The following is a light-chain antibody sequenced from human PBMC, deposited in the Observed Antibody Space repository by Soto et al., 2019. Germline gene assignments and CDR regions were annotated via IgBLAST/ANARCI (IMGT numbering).Light chain of an antibody. CDR3: QTWGADSVI. CDR2: LNSDGSH. V-gene: IGLV4-69*01. CDR1: SGHSSYA. J-gene: IGLJ2*01. Sequence: QLVLTQSPSASASLGASVKLTSTLSSGHSSYAIAWHQQQPEKGPRFLMKLNSDGSHSKGDGISDRFSGSSSGAERYLTISSLQSEDEADYYCQTWGADSVIFGGGTKVTVL.